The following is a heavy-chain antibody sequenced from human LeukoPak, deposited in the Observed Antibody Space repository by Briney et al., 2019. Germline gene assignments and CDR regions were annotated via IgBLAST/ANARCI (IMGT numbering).Heavy chain of an antibody. CDR3: ARKITMVRGVIKKGAFDI. Sequence: SETLSLTCTVSGGSISSSSYYWGWIRQPPGKGLEWIGSIYYSGSTNYNPSLKSRVTISVDTSKNQFSLKLSSVTAADTAVYYCARKITMVRGVIKKGAFDIWGQGTMVTVSS. D-gene: IGHD3-10*01. CDR2: IYYSGST. V-gene: IGHV4-39*07. CDR1: GGSISSSSYY. J-gene: IGHJ3*02.